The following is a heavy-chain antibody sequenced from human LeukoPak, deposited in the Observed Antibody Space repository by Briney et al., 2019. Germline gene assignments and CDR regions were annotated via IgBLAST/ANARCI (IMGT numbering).Heavy chain of an antibody. V-gene: IGHV4-39*01. CDR1: GGSVSSSSYY. CDR2: ISYSGAN. J-gene: IGHJ5*02. CDR3: ARLRTLRS. D-gene: IGHD3-10*01. Sequence: SETLSLTCTVSGGSVSSSSYYWGWIRQPPGKGLEWIGSISYSGANYNNPSLKSRVSISIDTSKNQFSVKLTSVTAADAAMYYCARLRTLRSWGQGNLVTVSS.